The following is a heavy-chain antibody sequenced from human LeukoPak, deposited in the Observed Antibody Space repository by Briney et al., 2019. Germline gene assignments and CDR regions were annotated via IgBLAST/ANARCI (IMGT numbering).Heavy chain of an antibody. CDR1: GGSISSYY. CDR2: IYYSGST. V-gene: IGHV4-59*01. J-gene: IGHJ6*03. CDR3: ARAINSYYYYYYMDV. Sequence: KPSETLSLTCTVSGGSISSYYWSWIRQPPGKGLEWIGYIYYSGSTNYNPSLKSRVTISVDTSKNQFSLKLSSVTAADTAVYYCARAINSYYYYYYMDVWGKGTTVTVSS. D-gene: IGHD3-9*01.